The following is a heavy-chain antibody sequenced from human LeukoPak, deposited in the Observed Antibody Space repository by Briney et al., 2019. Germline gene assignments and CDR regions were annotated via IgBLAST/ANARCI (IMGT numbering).Heavy chain of an antibody. J-gene: IGHJ3*02. V-gene: IGHV3-30*18. D-gene: IGHD3-22*01. CDR3: AKGDWQYSSGYSDNGFDM. Sequence: PGRSLRLSCAASGFTFSSYGMHWARQAPGKGLEWVAIISYDGSKIYYSDSVKGRFTISRDNSKNMLFLQMNSLTSEDSAVYYCAKGDWQYSSGYSDNGFDMWGQGTMVTVSS. CDR1: GFTFSSYG. CDR2: ISYDGSKI.